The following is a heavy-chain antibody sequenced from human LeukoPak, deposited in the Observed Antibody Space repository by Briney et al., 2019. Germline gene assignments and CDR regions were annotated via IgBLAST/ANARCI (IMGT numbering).Heavy chain of an antibody. CDR2: IYTSGST. CDR1: RGSISSGSYY. CDR3: ARDSRPRGSSWYSFDY. D-gene: IGHD6-13*01. Sequence: SQTLSLTCTVSRGSISSGSYYWSWIRQPAGKGLEWIGRIYTSGSTNYNPSLKSRVTISVDTSKNQFSLKLSSVTAADTAVYYCARDSRPRGSSWYSFDYWGQGTLVTVSS. V-gene: IGHV4-61*02. J-gene: IGHJ4*02.